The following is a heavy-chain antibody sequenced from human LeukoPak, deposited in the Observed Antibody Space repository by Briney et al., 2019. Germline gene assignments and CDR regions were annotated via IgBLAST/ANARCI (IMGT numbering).Heavy chain of an antibody. CDR3: ARDTPLIYYDSSGYPLSDNWFDP. J-gene: IGHJ5*02. CDR2: IYYSGST. Sequence: SETLSLTCTVSGGSISSSSYYWGWIRQPPGKGLEWIGSIYYSGSTYYNPSLKSRVTISVDTSKNQFSLKLSSVTAADTAVYYCARDTPLIYYDSSGYPLSDNWFDPWGQGTLVTVSS. V-gene: IGHV4-39*07. D-gene: IGHD3-22*01. CDR1: GGSISSSSYY.